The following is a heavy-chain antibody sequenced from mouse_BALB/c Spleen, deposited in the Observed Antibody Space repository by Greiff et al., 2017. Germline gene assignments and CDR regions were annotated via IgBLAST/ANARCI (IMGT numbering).Heavy chain of an antibody. J-gene: IGHJ3*01. Sequence: EVQGVESGGGLVQPGGSLKLSCAASGFTFSSYTMSWVRQTPEKRLEWVAYISNGGGSTYYPDTVKGRFTFSRDNAKNTLYLQMSSLKSEDTAMYYWARQRSYEETRFAYWGQGTLVTVSA. D-gene: IGHD2-12*01. CDR2: ISNGGGST. CDR3: ARQRSYEETRFAY. CDR1: GFTFSSYT. V-gene: IGHV5-12-2*01.